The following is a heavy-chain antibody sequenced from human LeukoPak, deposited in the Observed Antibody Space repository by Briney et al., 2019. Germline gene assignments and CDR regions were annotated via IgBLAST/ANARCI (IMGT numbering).Heavy chain of an antibody. D-gene: IGHD3-22*01. CDR3: AKKVYYDSSGYIDY. J-gene: IGHJ4*02. CDR2: ISGSGGST. Sequence: AGGSLRLSCAASGFTFSSYAMSWVRQAPGKGLEWVSAISGSGGSTYYADSVKGRFTISRDNSKSTLYLQMNSLRAEDTAVYYCAKKVYYDSSGYIDYWGQGILVTVSS. CDR1: GFTFSSYA. V-gene: IGHV3-23*01.